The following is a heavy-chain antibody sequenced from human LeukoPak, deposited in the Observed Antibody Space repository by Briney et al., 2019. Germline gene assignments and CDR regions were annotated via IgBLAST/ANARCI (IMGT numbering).Heavy chain of an antibody. CDR1: GGSFSGYY. D-gene: IGHD3-22*01. CDR3: AITYDSSGYLGDY. CDR2: INHSGST. Sequence: SETLSLTCAVYGGSFSGYYWSWIRQPPGKGLEWIGEINHSGSTNHNPSLKSRVTISVDTSKNQFSLKLSSVPAADTAVYYCAITYDSSGYLGDYWGQGTLVTVSS. V-gene: IGHV4-34*01. J-gene: IGHJ4*02.